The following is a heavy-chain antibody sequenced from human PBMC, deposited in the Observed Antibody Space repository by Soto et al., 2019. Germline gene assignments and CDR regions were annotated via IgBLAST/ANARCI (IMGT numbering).Heavy chain of an antibody. D-gene: IGHD3-16*01. V-gene: IGHV1-8*01. CDR1: GYTFTSYA. Sequence: QVQLVQSGAEVKKPGASVQVSCKASGYTFTSYAINWGRQATGQGLEWMGWMNPKSAFSGYAQKFQGSVTMTRNTAISTAYLELSSLRSEDTAVYDGAREGVRGMDVWGQGATVTVSS. CDR2: MNPKSAFS. CDR3: AREGVRGMDV. J-gene: IGHJ6*02.